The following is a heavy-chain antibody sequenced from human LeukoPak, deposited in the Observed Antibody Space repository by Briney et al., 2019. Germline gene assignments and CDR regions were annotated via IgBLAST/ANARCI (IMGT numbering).Heavy chain of an antibody. D-gene: IGHD6-13*01. CDR2: IYTSGST. CDR1: GGSISSYY. Sequence: SETLSLTCTVSGGSISSYYLSWVRQPAGKGLEWIGRIYTSGSTNYNPSLKSRVTMSVHKSKNLFSVKLSSATAEDRAVWYCARDQPIAAAVPFDYWGQGTLLTVSS. J-gene: IGHJ4*02. CDR3: ARDQPIAAAVPFDY. V-gene: IGHV4-4*07.